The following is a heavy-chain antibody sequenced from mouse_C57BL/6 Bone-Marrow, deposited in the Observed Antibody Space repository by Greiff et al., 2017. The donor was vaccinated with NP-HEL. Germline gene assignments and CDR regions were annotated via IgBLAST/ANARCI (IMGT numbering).Heavy chain of an antibody. V-gene: IGHV14-1*01. CDR3: TTTLVITTVVTDYFDY. J-gene: IGHJ2*01. D-gene: IGHD1-1*01. CDR2: IDPEDGDT. CDR1: GFNIKDYY. Sequence: VQLQQSGAELVRPGASVKLSCTASGFNIKDYYMHWVKQRPEQGLEWIGRIDPEDGDTEYAPKFQGKATMTADTSSNTAYLQRSSLTSEDTAVYYCTTTLVITTVVTDYFDYWGQGTTLTVSS.